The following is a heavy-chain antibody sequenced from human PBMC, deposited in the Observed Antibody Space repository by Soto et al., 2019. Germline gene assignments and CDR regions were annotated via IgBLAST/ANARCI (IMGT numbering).Heavy chain of an antibody. D-gene: IGHD2-21*02. J-gene: IGHJ6*03. V-gene: IGHV3-7*01. Sequence: EVQLVESGGGLVQPGGSLRLSCAASGFTCSSYWMSWVRQAPGKGLEWVANIKQDGSEKYYVDSVKGRFTISRDNAKNSLYLQMNSLRAEDTAVYYCAREWGDPDYYYYMDVWGKGTTVTVSS. CDR3: AREWGDPDYYYYMDV. CDR2: IKQDGSEK. CDR1: GFTCSSYW.